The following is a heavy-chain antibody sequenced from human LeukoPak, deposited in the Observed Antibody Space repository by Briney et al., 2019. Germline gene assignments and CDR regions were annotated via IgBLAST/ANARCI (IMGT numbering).Heavy chain of an antibody. J-gene: IGHJ4*02. D-gene: IGHD1-26*01. CDR2: ININGTFS. V-gene: IGHV3-74*03. CDR1: GLAFDTFW. CDR3: GQVGY. Sequence: GGSLRLSCVTYGLAFDTFWMHWVRQAPGKGLMWVARININGTFSTYADSVQGRFTVFRDNAKKTLYLQMNSLRVEDTATYFCGQVGYWGQGTLVTVSS.